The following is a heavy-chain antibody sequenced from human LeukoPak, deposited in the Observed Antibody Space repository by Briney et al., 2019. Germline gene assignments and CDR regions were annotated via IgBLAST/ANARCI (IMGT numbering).Heavy chain of an antibody. CDR3: ASLWDQGNDAFDI. J-gene: IGHJ3*02. CDR2: INHSGST. D-gene: IGHD1-26*01. V-gene: IGHV4-34*01. CDR1: VGAYSGYF. Sequence: AKTLCLSCAVFVGAYSGYFWGWIRKHTGKGLEWSGEINHSGSTNYNPSLKRRVTISVDTSNNQSSLKPSSVTAADTAVYYCASLWDQGNDAFDIWGQGTMVTVPS.